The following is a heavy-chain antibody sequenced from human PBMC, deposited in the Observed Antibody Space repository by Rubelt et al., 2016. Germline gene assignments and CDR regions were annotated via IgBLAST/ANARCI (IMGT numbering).Heavy chain of an antibody. J-gene: IGHJ4*02. Sequence: SFSMSWVRQVPGKGLEWVSWISTSGSTIFYADSVKGRFTISRDNARDNAKSSLYLQMDSLRADDTAVYYCARAYSSSSPFDYWGQGTLVTVSS. CDR2: ISTSGSTI. CDR3: ARAYSSSSPFDY. D-gene: IGHD6-6*01. V-gene: IGHV3-48*01. CDR1: SFS.